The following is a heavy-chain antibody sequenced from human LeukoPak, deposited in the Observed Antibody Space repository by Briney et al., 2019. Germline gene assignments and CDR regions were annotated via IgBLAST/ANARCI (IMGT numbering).Heavy chain of an antibody. D-gene: IGHD2-15*01. CDR3: ASHSPAGRFCSGGSCYQLPDY. CDR1: GFTFSDYY. J-gene: IGHJ4*02. V-gene: IGHV3-11*01. CDR2: ISSSGSTI. Sequence: TTGGSLRLSCAASGFTFSDYYMSWIRQAPGKGLEWVSYISSSGSTIYYADSVKGRFTISRDNAKNSLYLQMSSLRAEDTAVYYCASHSPAGRFCSGGSCYQLPDYWGQGTLVTVSS.